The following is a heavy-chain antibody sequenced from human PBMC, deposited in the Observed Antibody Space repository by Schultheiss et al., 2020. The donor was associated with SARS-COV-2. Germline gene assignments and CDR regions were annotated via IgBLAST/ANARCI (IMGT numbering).Heavy chain of an antibody. Sequence: SETLSLTCAVYGGSFSGYYWSWIRQPPGKGLEWIGEINHSGSTNYNPSLKSRVTISVDTSKNQFSLKLSSVTAADTAVYYCARPLDLDSSGYPNPFDYWGQGTLVTVSS. V-gene: IGHV4-34*01. CDR1: GGSFSGYY. CDR2: INHSGST. D-gene: IGHD3-22*01. CDR3: ARPLDLDSSGYPNPFDY. J-gene: IGHJ4*02.